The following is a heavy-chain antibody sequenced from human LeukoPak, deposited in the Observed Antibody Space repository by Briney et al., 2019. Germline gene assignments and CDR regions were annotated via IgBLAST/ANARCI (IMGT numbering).Heavy chain of an antibody. CDR1: GYSFTSYW. CDR2: IYPGDSDT. J-gene: IGHJ4*02. Sequence: GESLKISCKGSGYSFTSYWIGRVRQMPGKGLEWMGIIYPGDSDTRYSPSFQGQVTISADKSISTAYLQWSSLKASDTAMYYCASSYCSGGSCYSGLPDYWGQGTLVTVSS. V-gene: IGHV5-51*01. D-gene: IGHD2-15*01. CDR3: ASSYCSGGSCYSGLPDY.